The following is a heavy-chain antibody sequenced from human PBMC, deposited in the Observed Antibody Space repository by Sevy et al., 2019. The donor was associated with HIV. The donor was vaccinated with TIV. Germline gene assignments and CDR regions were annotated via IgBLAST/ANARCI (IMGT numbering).Heavy chain of an antibody. J-gene: IGHJ4*02. Sequence: GGSLRLSCAASGFVFGDFYMSWIRQAPGKGLEWLAYVNGSGICTSYTDSVKGRFTISRDNAQNSLYLRMNSLTAEDTAVYYCARAVQSGVGASAYWGQGTLVTVSS. V-gene: IGHV3-11*05. D-gene: IGHD1-26*01. CDR2: VNGSGICT. CDR3: ARAVQSGVGASAY. CDR1: GFVFGDFY.